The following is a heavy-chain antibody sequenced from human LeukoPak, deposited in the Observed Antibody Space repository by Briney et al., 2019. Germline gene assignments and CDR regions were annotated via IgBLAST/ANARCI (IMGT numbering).Heavy chain of an antibody. J-gene: IGHJ4*02. Sequence: GGSLRLSCAASGFTFSDYWMSWVRQAPGKGLEWVAVISYDGSNKYYADSVKGRFTISRDNSKNTLYLQMNSLRAEDTAVYYCARDPHGDYSLFDYWGQGTLVTVSS. CDR1: GFTFSDYW. V-gene: IGHV3-30*03. CDR2: ISYDGSNK. CDR3: ARDPHGDYSLFDY. D-gene: IGHD4-11*01.